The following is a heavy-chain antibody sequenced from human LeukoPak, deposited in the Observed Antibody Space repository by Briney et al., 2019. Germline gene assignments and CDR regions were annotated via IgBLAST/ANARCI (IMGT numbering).Heavy chain of an antibody. CDR3: ARGRGGYDFWNGQKASFDY. Sequence: PSETLSLTCTVSGGSISSSYWSWIRQPAGKGLEWVGRIYTSGRTNFNPSLRSRVTISVDTSKNQFSLKLSSVTAADTAVYYCARGRGGYDFWNGQKASFDYWGQGTLVTVSS. J-gene: IGHJ4*02. CDR1: GGSISSSY. D-gene: IGHD3-3*01. V-gene: IGHV4-4*07. CDR2: IYTSGRT.